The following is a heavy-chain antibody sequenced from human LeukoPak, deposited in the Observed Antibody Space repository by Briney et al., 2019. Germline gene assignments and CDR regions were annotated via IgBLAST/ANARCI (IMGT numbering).Heavy chain of an antibody. CDR2: ISSSSSYI. D-gene: IGHD2-15*01. CDR1: GFTFSSYS. J-gene: IGHJ6*03. Sequence: GGSLRLSCAASGFTFSSYSMNWVRQAPGKGLEWVSSISSSSSYIYYADSVKGRFTISRDNAKNSLYLQMNSLRAEDTAVYYCARASPHCGGGSCYPTYYYYMDVWGKGTTVTVSS. V-gene: IGHV3-21*01. CDR3: ARASPHCGGGSCYPTYYYYMDV.